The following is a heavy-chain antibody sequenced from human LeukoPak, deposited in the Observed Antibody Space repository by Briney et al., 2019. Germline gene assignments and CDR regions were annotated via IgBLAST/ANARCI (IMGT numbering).Heavy chain of an antibody. Sequence: GVSLRLSCAASGFTYCSYWMSWLPQAPGKGRVGVVSKNQDGRQKYYVVSVRGRFTIYRNNAKNSLYLQMNSLRDEDTAVYYCARNPGSRTISKVTSWSWNELDYWGQGTLVTVSS. J-gene: IGHJ4*02. CDR1: GFTYCSYW. D-gene: IGHD2-21*02. V-gene: IGHV3-7*01. CDR3: ARNPGSRTISKVTSWSWNELDY. CDR2: KNQDGRQK.